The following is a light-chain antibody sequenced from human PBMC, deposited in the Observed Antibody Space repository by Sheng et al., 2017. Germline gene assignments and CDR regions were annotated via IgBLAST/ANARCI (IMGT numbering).Light chain of an antibody. CDR2: TDT. V-gene: IGLV3-25*03. CDR3: QSADISGSYVI. Sequence: SSDLAQPPAVSVSPGETARIACSGDALSKQHAFWYQQKPGQAPVLLIYTDTRRPXGTPERFSASKSGTTVTMTISGVQAEDEADYYCQSADISGSYVIFGGGTKLTVI. CDR1: ALSKQH. J-gene: IGLJ2*01.